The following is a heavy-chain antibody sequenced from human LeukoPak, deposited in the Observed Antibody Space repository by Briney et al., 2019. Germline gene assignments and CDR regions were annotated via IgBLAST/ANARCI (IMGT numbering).Heavy chain of an antibody. CDR3: TTRGGSFSIFDY. V-gene: IGHV3-15*01. D-gene: IGHD1-26*01. J-gene: IGHJ4*02. Sequence: GGSLRLSCAASGFTFSNAWMSWVRQTPGKGLEWVGRIKRKTDGGTTDYAAPVKGRFTISRDDSKNTLYLQMNSLRTEDTAVYYCTTRGGSFSIFDYWGQGTLVTVSS. CDR2: IKRKTDGGTT. CDR1: GFTFSNAW.